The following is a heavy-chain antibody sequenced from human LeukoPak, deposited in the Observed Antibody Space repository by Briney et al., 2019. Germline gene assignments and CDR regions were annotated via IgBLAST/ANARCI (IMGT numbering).Heavy chain of an antibody. CDR1: VVTFTSSA. J-gene: IGHJ4*02. Sequence: GGSLRLSCAASVVTFTSSAMTSVRRAPGERLWWGSAISGIGGSTHYADSVKGRFTISRDNSKNTLYLQMNSLRDEDTAVYYCAKDRSSSGWYYFDYWGQGTLVTVPS. CDR3: AKDRSSSGWYYFDY. CDR2: ISGIGGST. D-gene: IGHD6-19*01. V-gene: IGHV3-23*01.